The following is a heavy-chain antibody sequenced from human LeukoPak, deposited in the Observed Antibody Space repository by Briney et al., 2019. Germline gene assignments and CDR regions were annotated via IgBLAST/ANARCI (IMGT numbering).Heavy chain of an antibody. CDR1: GGSISSGDYY. D-gene: IGHD2-15*01. CDR3: ARWGLLVGAANCFDP. V-gene: IGHV4-30-4*01. Sequence: SQTLSLTCTVSGGSISSGDYYWSWIRQPPGKGLEWIGYIYYSGSTYYNPSLKSRVTISVDTSKNHFSLKLSSVTAADTAVYYCARWGLLVGAANCFDPWGQGTLVTVSS. CDR2: IYYSGST. J-gene: IGHJ5*02.